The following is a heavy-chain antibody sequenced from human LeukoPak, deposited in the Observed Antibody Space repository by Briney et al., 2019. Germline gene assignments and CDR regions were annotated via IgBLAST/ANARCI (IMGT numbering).Heavy chain of an antibody. D-gene: IGHD2-2*01. V-gene: IGHV5-51*01. Sequence: HGESLKISCKGSGYSFTSYWIGWVRQMPGKGLEWMGIIYPGDSDTRYSPSFQGQVTISADKSISTAYLQWSSLKASDTAMYYCARPRVGYCSSTSCGVIDIWGQGTMVTVPS. CDR2: IYPGDSDT. CDR1: GYSFTSYW. J-gene: IGHJ3*02. CDR3: ARPRVGYCSSTSCGVIDI.